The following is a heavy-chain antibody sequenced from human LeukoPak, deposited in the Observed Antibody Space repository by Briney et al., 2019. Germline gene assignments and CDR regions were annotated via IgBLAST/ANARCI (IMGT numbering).Heavy chain of an antibody. CDR2: IYSGGST. CDR3: ARVGATVTPYYYYGMDV. D-gene: IGHD4-17*01. Sequence: TGGSLRLSCAASGFTVSSNYMSWVRQAPGKGLEWVSVIYSGGSTYYADSVKGRFTISRDNSKNTLYLQMNSPRAEDTAVYYCARVGATVTPYYYYGMDVWGQGTTVTVSS. CDR1: GFTVSSNY. V-gene: IGHV3-53*01. J-gene: IGHJ6*02.